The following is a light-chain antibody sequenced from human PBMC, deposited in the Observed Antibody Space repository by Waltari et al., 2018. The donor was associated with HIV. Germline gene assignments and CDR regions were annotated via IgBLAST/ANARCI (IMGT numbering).Light chain of an antibody. J-gene: IGLJ2*01. Sequence: QSALTQPPSASGSPGQSVTISCTGTNSDIGGYNYVSWYQQHPGKAPKLVISEVTKRPSVVPDRFSGSKSGTTASLTVSGLQAEDEADYYCSSYADRNGFYVVFGGGTRLTVL. CDR3: SSYADRNGFYVV. CDR2: EVT. V-gene: IGLV2-8*01. CDR1: NSDIGGYNY.